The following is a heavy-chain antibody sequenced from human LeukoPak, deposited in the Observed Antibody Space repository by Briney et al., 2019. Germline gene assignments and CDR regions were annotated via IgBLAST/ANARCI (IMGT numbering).Heavy chain of an antibody. CDR2: IYYSGRT. CDR1: GGSISRRNYY. V-gene: IGHV4-39*01. CDR3: ARRVAAHTDYFDY. D-gene: IGHD6-6*01. Sequence: AETLSLTCTVAGGSISRRNYYWGWIRQPPGKGLELFGSIYYSGRTSSNPSVTSRVTISVDTSKNQFSLKLISVTAADTAVYYCARRVAAHTDYFDYWGQGTLVTVSS. J-gene: IGHJ4*02.